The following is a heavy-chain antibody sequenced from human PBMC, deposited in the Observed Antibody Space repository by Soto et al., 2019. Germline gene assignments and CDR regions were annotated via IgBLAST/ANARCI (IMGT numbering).Heavy chain of an antibody. Sequence: SETLSLTCTVSGGSISSSSYYWGWIRQPPGKGLEWIGSIYYSGSTYYNPSLKSRVTISVDTSKNQFSLKLSSVTAADTAVYYCARRVMYYDFWSGYAVDEYFQHCGQGTLVTVSS. CDR3: ARRVMYYDFWSGYAVDEYFQH. J-gene: IGHJ1*01. CDR2: IYYSGST. V-gene: IGHV4-39*01. CDR1: GGSISSSSYY. D-gene: IGHD3-3*01.